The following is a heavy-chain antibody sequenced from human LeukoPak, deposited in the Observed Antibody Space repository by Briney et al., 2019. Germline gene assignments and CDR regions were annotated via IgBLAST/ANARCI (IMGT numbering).Heavy chain of an antibody. Sequence: TSETLSLTCNVSGASISDHYWSWVRQSPEKGLEWIASLLYSGSAHYNPSLRSRVAISGDTSNNQFSPILTSVTTPDTAVYYCARGLNRNDYGDYGYWGRGTLVTVSS. V-gene: IGHV4-59*11. J-gene: IGHJ4*02. CDR1: GASISDHY. D-gene: IGHD4-17*01. CDR2: LLYSGSA. CDR3: ARGLNRNDYGDYGY.